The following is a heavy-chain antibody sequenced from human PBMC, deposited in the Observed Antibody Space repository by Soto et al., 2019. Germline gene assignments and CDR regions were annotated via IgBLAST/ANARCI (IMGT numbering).Heavy chain of an antibody. CDR1: GYTFTSYG. CDR3: ARVVVVPAAMYYYYGMDV. Sequence: QVQLVQSGAEVKKPGASVKVSCKASGYTFTSYGISWVRQAPGQGLEWMGWISAYNGNTNYAQKLQGRVTMTTDTSTSKAYMELRSLRSDDTAVYYCARVVVVPAAMYYYYGMDVWGQGTTVTVSS. CDR2: ISAYNGNT. V-gene: IGHV1-18*01. D-gene: IGHD2-2*01. J-gene: IGHJ6*02.